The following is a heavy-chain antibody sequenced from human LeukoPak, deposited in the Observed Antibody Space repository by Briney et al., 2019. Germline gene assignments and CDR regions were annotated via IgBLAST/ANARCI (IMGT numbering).Heavy chain of an antibody. V-gene: IGHV3-7*01. J-gene: IGHJ3*02. CDR1: GFSFRSHW. CDR2: IKPDGSDK. D-gene: IGHD5-24*01. CDR3: ATISAQTFDI. Sequence: AGGSLRLSCVVSGFSFRSHWVNWVRQSPGKGLEWVANIKPDGSDKYYVDSARGRFTVSRDNAKNSAFLQMNSLRAEDTAIYYCATISAQTFDIWGQGTLVSVSS.